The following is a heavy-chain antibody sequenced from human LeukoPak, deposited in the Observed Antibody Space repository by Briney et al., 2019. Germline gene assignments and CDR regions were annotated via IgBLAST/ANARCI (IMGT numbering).Heavy chain of an antibody. CDR3: ARGGATVTIDY. D-gene: IGHD4-17*01. V-gene: IGHV1-2*06. Sequence: GASVKVSCKASGYTFTGCYMHWLRQAPGQGLEWMGRINPNSGGTNYAQKFQGRVTMTRDTSISTAYMEPSRLRSDDTAVYYCARGGATVTIDYWGQGTLVTVSS. J-gene: IGHJ4*02. CDR2: INPNSGGT. CDR1: GYTFTGCY.